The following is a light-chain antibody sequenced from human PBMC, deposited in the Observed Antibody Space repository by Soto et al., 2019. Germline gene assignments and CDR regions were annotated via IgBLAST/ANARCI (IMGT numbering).Light chain of an antibody. CDR1: QTISFW. Sequence: DIQMTQSPSTLSASVGDKVTITCRASQTISFWLAWYQQKPGKAPKLLIYDASSLESGGPSRFRVSGSGTEFTLTISSLQPDDFDTYYCQQYHSSPYTFGQGTKLEIQ. V-gene: IGKV1-5*01. CDR3: QQYHSSPYT. J-gene: IGKJ2*01. CDR2: DAS.